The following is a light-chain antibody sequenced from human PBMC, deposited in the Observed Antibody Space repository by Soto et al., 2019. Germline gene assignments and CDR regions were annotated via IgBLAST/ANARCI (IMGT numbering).Light chain of an antibody. CDR1: SSNIGAGYD. CDR3: QSYDSSLSGVV. J-gene: IGLJ2*01. CDR2: GNS. V-gene: IGLV1-40*01. Sequence: QSVLTKPPSVSGAPGQRGTISCTGSSSNIGAGYDVHWYQQLPGTAPKLLIYGNSNRPSGVPDRFSGSKSGPSASLAITGLQAEDEADYYCQSYDSSLSGVVFGGGTKLTVL.